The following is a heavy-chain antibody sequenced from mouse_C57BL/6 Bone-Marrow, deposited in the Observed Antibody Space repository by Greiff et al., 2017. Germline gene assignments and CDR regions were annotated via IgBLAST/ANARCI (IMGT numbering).Heavy chain of an antibody. J-gene: IGHJ3*01. Sequence: QVQLQKPGAELVKPGASVKLSCKASGYTFTSYWMHWVKQRPGQGLEWIGMIHPNSGSTNYNEKFKSKATLTVDKSSSTAYMQLSSLTSEDSAVYYCARRGDGYYGGFAYWGQGTLVTVSA. CDR3: ARRGDGYYGGFAY. V-gene: IGHV1-64*01. D-gene: IGHD2-3*01. CDR2: IHPNSGST. CDR1: GYTFTSYW.